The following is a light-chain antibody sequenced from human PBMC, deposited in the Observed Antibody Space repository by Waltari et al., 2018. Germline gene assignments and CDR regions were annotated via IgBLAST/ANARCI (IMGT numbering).Light chain of an antibody. J-gene: IGKJ4*01. Sequence: DIQMTQSPSSLSASVGDRVTITCQASEDMTKYLNWYQHKPGRVPDLLIYDASTLESGVPSRFSGSGSGRHFTLSITSLQPEDVGTYYCQQYESHPLTFGGGTKVEIK. V-gene: IGKV1-33*01. CDR1: EDMTKY. CDR3: QQYESHPLT. CDR2: DAS.